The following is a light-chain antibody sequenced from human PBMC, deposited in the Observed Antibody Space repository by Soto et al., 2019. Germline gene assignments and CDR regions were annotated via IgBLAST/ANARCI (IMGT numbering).Light chain of an antibody. CDR2: GAS. CDR3: QQYNNWPPWT. V-gene: IGKV3-15*01. CDR1: QSISSN. Sequence: EIGMTQSAATLSVSAGERGTLSCGASQSISSNLAWYQQKPRQAPRLLVYGASTRATGIPARFSGSGSGTEFTLTISSLQSEDFAVYYCQQYNNWPPWTFGQGTKVDIK. J-gene: IGKJ1*01.